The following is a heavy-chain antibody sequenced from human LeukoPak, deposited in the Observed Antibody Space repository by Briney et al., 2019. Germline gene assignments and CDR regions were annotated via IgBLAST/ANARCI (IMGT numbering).Heavy chain of an antibody. CDR1: GFTFSSYS. J-gene: IGHJ4*02. D-gene: IGHD3-16*02. CDR3: ARDPTGFHYRPYLKH. V-gene: IGHV3-21*01. Sequence: GGSLRLSCAASGFTFSSYSMNWVRQAPGKGLEWVSSISSSSSYIYYADSVKGRFTTSRDNAKNSLYLQMNSLRAEDTAVYYCARDPTGFHYRPYLKHWGQGTLVTVSS. CDR2: ISSSSSYI.